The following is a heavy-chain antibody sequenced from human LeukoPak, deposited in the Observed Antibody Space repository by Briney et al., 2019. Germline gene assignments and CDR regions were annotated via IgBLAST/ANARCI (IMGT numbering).Heavy chain of an antibody. CDR3: ARRSVGSHYYYMDV. J-gene: IGHJ6*03. CDR1: GFTFSSYS. D-gene: IGHD2-15*01. Sequence: GGSWRLSCAASGFTFSSYSMNWLRQAPGKGLEWVSYISSSSSTIYYADSVKGRFTISRDNAKNSLYLQMNSLRAEDTAVYYCARRSVGSHYYYMDVWGKGTTVTVSS. CDR2: ISSSSSTI. V-gene: IGHV3-48*01.